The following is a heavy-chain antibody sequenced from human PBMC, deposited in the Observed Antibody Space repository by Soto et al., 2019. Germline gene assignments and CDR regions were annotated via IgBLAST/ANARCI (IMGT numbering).Heavy chain of an antibody. CDR3: AKHLEQHFDY. CDR1: GLSFSSQA. Sequence: EVQLLESGGGLVQPGGSLRLSCAVSGLSFSSQAMSWVRQAPGKGLEWVSSISSGSVGSTNYAGSVKGRFTISRDNSKNTLYLQMDSLRAEDTAGYYCAKHLEQHFDYWGQGSLVTVSS. D-gene: IGHD6-13*01. J-gene: IGHJ4*02. V-gene: IGHV3-23*01. CDR2: ISSGSVGST.